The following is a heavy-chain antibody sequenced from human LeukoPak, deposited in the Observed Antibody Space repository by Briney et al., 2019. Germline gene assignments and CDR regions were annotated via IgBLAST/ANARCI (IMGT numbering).Heavy chain of an antibody. V-gene: IGHV1-18*01. CDR3: ARALQYENWFDP. CDR1: GYTFTSYG. CDR2: ISAYNGNT. D-gene: IGHD2-2*01. J-gene: IGHJ5*02. Sequence: ASVKVSCKASGYTFTSYGISWVRQAPGQGLEWMGWISAYNGNTNYAQELQGRVTMTTDISTSTAYMELRSLRSDDAAVYYCARALQYENWFDPWGQGTLVTVSS.